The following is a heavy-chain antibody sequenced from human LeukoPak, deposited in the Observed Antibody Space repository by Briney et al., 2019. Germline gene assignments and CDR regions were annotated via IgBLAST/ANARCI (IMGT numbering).Heavy chain of an antibody. J-gene: IGHJ5*02. Sequence: GGSLRLSCAAAGFTFSSYGMHWVRQAPGKGLEWVAFIRYDGSNKYYADSVKGRFTISRDNSENTLYLQMNSLRAEDTAVYYCARDHPYSSSWYPGWFDPWGQGTLVTVSS. CDR3: ARDHPYSSSWYPGWFDP. CDR1: GFTFSSYG. V-gene: IGHV3-30*02. D-gene: IGHD6-13*01. CDR2: IRYDGSNK.